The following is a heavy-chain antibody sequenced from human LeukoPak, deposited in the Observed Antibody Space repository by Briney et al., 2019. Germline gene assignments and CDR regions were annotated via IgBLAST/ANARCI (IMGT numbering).Heavy chain of an antibody. V-gene: IGHV4-4*02. J-gene: IGHJ5*02. CDR2: IYHSGST. CDR1: GGSISSSNR. D-gene: IGHD4-17*01. Sequence: SETLSLTCAVSGGSISSSNRWSWVRQPPGKGLEWIGEIYHSGSTNYNPSLKSRVTISVDKSKNQFSLKLSSVTAADTAVYYCASLDAYGLSWFDPWGQGTLVTVSS. CDR3: ASLDAYGLSWFDP.